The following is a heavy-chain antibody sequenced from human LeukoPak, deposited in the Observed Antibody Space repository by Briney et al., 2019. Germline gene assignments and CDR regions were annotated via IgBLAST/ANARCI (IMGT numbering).Heavy chain of an antibody. V-gene: IGHV4-59*01. D-gene: IGHD3-10*01. CDR3: AGTRLRIGAGGGNWFDP. CDR2: IYYSGST. J-gene: IGHJ5*02. Sequence: SETLSLTCTVSGGSISSYYWSWIRQPPGKGLEWIGYIYYSGSTNYNPSLKSRVTISVDTSKNQFSLKLSSVTAADTAVYYCAGTRLRIGAGGGNWFDPWGQGTLVTVSS. CDR1: GGSISSYY.